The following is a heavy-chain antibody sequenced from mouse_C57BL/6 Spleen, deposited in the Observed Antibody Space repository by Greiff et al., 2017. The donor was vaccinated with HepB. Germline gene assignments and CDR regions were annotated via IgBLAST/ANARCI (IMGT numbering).Heavy chain of an antibody. V-gene: IGHV14-4*01. J-gene: IGHJ2*01. CDR3: TKRRIFDY. CDR1: GFNIKDDY. D-gene: IGHD2-12*01. Sequence: DVQLQESGAELVRPGASVKLSCTASGFNIKDDYMHWVKQRPEQGLEWIGWIDPENGDTEYASKFQGKATITADTSSNTAYLQLSSLTSEDTAVYYCTKRRIFDYWGQGTTLTVSS. CDR2: IDPENGDT.